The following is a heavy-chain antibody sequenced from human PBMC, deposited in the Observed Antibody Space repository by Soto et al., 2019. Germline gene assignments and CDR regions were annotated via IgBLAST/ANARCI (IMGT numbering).Heavy chain of an antibody. CDR2: IKFDESTT. D-gene: IGHD5-18*01. CDR1: GFTFNIYW. CDR3: ARGIRNYYGVDV. V-gene: IGHV3-74*01. Sequence: EVQVVESGGGLIQPGGSLRLSCVASGFTFNIYWMHWVRQAPGKGLVWVSRIKFDESTTIYADSVKGRFTISRDNAKNTVFLQMNSLRADDTGVYYCARGIRNYYGVDVWGQGTTVTVSS. J-gene: IGHJ6*02.